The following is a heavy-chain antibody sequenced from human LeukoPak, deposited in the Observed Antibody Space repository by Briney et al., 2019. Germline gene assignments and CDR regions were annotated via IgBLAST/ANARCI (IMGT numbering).Heavy chain of an antibody. CDR2: INGDGSST. V-gene: IGHV3-74*01. D-gene: IGHD1-14*01. CDR3: ARGGGTSDY. Sequence: GGSLRLSCAASGFTFSSYWMHWVRQAPGKGLVWVSRINGDGSSTSYADSVKGRFSISRDNTRNTVYMQMNSLRAEDTAVYYCARGGGTSDYWGQGTLVTVSS. J-gene: IGHJ4*02. CDR1: GFTFSSYW.